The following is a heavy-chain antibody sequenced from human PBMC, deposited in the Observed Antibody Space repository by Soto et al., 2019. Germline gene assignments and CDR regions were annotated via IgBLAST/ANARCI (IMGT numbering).Heavy chain of an antibody. V-gene: IGHV3-30*18. Sequence: QVQLVESGGGVVQPGRSLRLSCAASGFTFSSYGMHWVRQAPGKGLEWVAVISYDGSNKYYADSVKGRFTISRDNSKNTLYLQMKSLRAEDTAVYYCAKDPAGAVAGTLDYWGQGTLVTVSS. CDR1: GFTFSSYG. D-gene: IGHD6-19*01. CDR2: ISYDGSNK. J-gene: IGHJ4*02. CDR3: AKDPAGAVAGTLDY.